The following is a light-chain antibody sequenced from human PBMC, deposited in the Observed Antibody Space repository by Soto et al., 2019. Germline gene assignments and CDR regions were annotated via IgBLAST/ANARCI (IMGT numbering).Light chain of an antibody. CDR2: AAS. Sequence: DIQLIQSPATLSASVGDRITITCRASENIFKFLAWYQQRSGRAPNLLIYAASDLETGVPSRFSGSGSGTEFTLTINSLQPDDSATYYCQHSNTLSITFGGGTKVDIK. J-gene: IGKJ4*01. CDR3: QHSNTLSIT. V-gene: IGKV1-5*01. CDR1: ENIFKF.